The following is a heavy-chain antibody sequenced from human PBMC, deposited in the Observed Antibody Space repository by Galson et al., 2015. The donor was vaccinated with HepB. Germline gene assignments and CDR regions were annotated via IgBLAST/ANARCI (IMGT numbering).Heavy chain of an antibody. CDR1: GFTFSSYS. Sequence: SLRLSCAASGFTFSSYSMNWVRQAPGKGLEWVSSISSSSSYIYYADSVKGRFTVSRDNAKNSLYLQMNSLRAEDTAVYYCARGRGYCSSTSCPYYFDYWGQGTLVTVSS. CDR2: ISSSSSYI. J-gene: IGHJ4*02. V-gene: IGHV3-21*01. CDR3: ARGRGYCSSTSCPYYFDY. D-gene: IGHD2-2*01.